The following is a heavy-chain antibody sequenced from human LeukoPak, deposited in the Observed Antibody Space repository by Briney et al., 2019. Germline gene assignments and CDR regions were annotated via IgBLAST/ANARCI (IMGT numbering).Heavy chain of an antibody. CDR2: IYSGGST. CDR1: GFTVSSNY. CDR3: ARDPGYYDSSGYFDY. V-gene: IGHV3-66*01. Sequence: GGSLRLSCAAPGFTVSSNYMRWVRQAPGKGLEWVSVIYSGGSTYYADSVKGRFTISRDNSKNTLYLQMNSLRAEDTAVYYCARDPGYYDSSGYFDYWGQGTLVTVSS. J-gene: IGHJ4*02. D-gene: IGHD3-22*01.